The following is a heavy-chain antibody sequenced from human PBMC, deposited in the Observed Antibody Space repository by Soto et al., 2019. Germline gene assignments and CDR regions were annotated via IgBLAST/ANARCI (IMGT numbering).Heavy chain of an antibody. CDR2: IYYSGST. J-gene: IGHJ4*02. Sequence: PSETLSLTCTVSGGSISSGDHYWSWIRQPPGKGLEWIGYIYYSGSTYYNPSLKSRVTISVDTSRNQFSLKLSSVTAADTAVYYCAREKRDKGCSGGSCLSRYDYWGQGTLVTVSS. CDR3: AREKRDKGCSGGSCLSRYDY. CDR1: GGSISSGDHY. D-gene: IGHD2-15*01. V-gene: IGHV4-30-4*01.